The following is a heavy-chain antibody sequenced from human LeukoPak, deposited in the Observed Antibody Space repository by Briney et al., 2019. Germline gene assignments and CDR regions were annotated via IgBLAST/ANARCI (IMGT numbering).Heavy chain of an antibody. V-gene: IGHV4-4*07. Sequence: PSETLSLTCTISGGSISSHYWSWIRQPAEKGLEWIGRIYTSGSTNYNPSLKSRLTMSVDTSKNQFSLKLSSVTAADTAVYYCAREIEYRRDGYNLWYFDLWGRGTLVTVSS. D-gene: IGHD5-24*01. CDR2: IYTSGST. J-gene: IGHJ2*01. CDR1: GGSISSHY. CDR3: AREIEYRRDGYNLWYFDL.